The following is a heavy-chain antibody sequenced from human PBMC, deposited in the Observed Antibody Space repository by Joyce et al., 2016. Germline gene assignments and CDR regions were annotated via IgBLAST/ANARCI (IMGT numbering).Heavy chain of an antibody. V-gene: IGHV4-39*07. CDR3: ASGGEGPCGGVIVFDAFDI. CDR1: GGSISSSSYY. D-gene: IGHD3-16*02. CDR2: IYYSGCT. Sequence: QLQLQESGPGLVKPSETLSLTCTVSGGSISSSSYYWGWIRQPPGKGLEWIGSIYYSGCTYYNPSMKSRVNRSVDTSKNQCSRKLSSVTAADTAVYYCASGGEGPCGGVIVFDAFDIWGQGTMVTVSS. J-gene: IGHJ3*02.